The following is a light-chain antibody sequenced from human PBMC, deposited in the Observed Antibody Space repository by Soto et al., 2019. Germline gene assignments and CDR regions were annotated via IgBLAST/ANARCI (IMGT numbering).Light chain of an antibody. CDR3: QEYSKWLLFT. Sequence: EIVVTQSPGILSVSPGDRATLSCRASQSVSTNLAWSQQKPGQAPTLLIYAASTRATGLPARLTGSGSGTDFTLTSASLQSEDFAVYYCQEYSKWLLFTFGPGTRVDIK. CDR2: AAS. CDR1: QSVSTN. J-gene: IGKJ3*01. V-gene: IGKV3-15*01.